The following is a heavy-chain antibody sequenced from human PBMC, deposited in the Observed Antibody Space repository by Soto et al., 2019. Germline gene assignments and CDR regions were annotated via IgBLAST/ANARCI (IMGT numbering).Heavy chain of an antibody. D-gene: IGHD3-10*01. CDR1: GSSFTAYY. V-gene: IGHV1-2*07. CDR3: SRSNTCCWARAWEF. CDR2: TNPHRGGT. Sequence: ASVQVSCTDPGSSFTAYYLHWVRQSPGQEFEWMVWTNPHRGGTNSAHKFQCMVAMSRDTSTISAYMELSRLRSDDTAVYCCSRSNTCCWARAWEFWGQGRLVTVSS. J-gene: IGHJ4*02.